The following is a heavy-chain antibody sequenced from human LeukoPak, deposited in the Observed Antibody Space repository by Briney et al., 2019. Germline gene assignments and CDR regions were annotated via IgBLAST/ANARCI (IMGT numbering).Heavy chain of an antibody. D-gene: IGHD6-13*01. CDR3: ASSRKHTRYSSSSGWFDP. J-gene: IGHJ5*02. CDR2: INHSGST. CDR1: GGSFSGYY. Sequence: SETLSLTCAVYGGSFSGYYWSWIRQPPGKGLEWIGEINHSGSTNYNPSLKSRVTISVDTSKNQFSLKLSSVTAAGTAVYYCASSRKHTRYSSSSGWFDPWGQGTLVTVSS. V-gene: IGHV4-34*01.